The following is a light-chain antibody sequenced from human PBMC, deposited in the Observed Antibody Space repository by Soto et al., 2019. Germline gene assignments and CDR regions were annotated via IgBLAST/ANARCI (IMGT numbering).Light chain of an antibody. CDR2: GNS. CDR1: SSNIGAGYD. J-gene: IGLJ2*01. Sequence: QSVLTQPPSLSGAPGQNIIISCTGSSSNIGAGYDVHWYQQLPGTAPKLLIYGNSNRPSGVPDRFSGSKSGTSASLAITGLQAEDEADYYCQSYDSSLSGVVFGGGTKLTVL. CDR3: QSYDSSLSGVV. V-gene: IGLV1-40*01.